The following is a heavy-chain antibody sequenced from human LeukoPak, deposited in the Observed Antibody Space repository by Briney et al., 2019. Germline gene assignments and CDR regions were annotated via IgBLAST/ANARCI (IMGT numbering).Heavy chain of an antibody. D-gene: IGHD1-26*01. CDR1: GGTFSSYG. CDR2: ISAYNGNT. CDR3: AREVTPGAFDY. V-gene: IGHV1-18*01. J-gene: IGHJ4*02. Sequence: ASVKVSCKASGGTFSSYGISWVRQAPGQGLEWMGRISAYNGNTNYAQKLQGRVTMTTDTSTSTAYMELRSLRSDDTAVYYCAREVTPGAFDYWGQGTLVTVSS.